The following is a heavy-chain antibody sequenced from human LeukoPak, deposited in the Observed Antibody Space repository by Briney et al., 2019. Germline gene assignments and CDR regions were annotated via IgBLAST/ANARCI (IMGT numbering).Heavy chain of an antibody. J-gene: IGHJ5*02. CDR1: GGSFSGYY. Sequence: PSETLSLTCAVYGGSFSGYYWSWIRQPPGKGLEWIGEINRSGSTNYNPSLKSRVTISVDTSKNQFSLKLSSVTAADTAVYYCARGKRWFGELSSWYNWFDPWGQGTLVTVSS. V-gene: IGHV4-34*01. CDR3: ARGKRWFGELSSWYNWFDP. D-gene: IGHD3-10*01. CDR2: INRSGST.